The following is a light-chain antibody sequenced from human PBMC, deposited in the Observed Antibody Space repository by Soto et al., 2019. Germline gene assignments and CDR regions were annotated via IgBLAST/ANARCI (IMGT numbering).Light chain of an antibody. V-gene: IGKV3-15*01. Sequence: VMMQSRATLSVSPGERSTLSCMTVQSVSSNLAWYQQKPGKAPRLVIYRASTRATGIPARFSGSGSGTEFTLTISSLPPEDFETYYCQQLSYYPRTFGQGTKVDIK. CDR1: QSVSSN. CDR2: RAS. CDR3: QQLSYYPRT. J-gene: IGKJ2*01.